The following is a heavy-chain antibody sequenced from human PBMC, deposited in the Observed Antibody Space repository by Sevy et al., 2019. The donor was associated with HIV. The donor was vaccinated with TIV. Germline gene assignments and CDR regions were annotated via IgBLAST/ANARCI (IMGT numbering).Heavy chain of an antibody. V-gene: IGHV1-18*04. Sequence: ASVKVSCKASGYTFTFYGITWVRQAPGQGLEWIGWIDTNNGNTKYGLNFQDGVTMTTDASTSTAYLEVRSLRPDDTAIYYCARGQLPKDYNWFDPWGQGTQVTVSS. CDR3: ARGQLPKDYNWFDP. CDR2: IDTNNGNT. CDR1: GYTFTFYG. D-gene: IGHD1-1*01. J-gene: IGHJ5*02.